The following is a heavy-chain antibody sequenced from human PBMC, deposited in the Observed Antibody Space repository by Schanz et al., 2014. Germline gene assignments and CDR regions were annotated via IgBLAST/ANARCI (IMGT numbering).Heavy chain of an antibody. V-gene: IGHV1-8*01. CDR3: ARDNLVSSSWYNYYGMDV. J-gene: IGHJ6*02. CDR2: MNPHTGDT. Sequence: QVQLVQSGAEVKKPGASVKVSCKASGYTFTSYDINWVRQATGQGLEWMGWMNPHTGDTGYAQKFQGRVTMTRDTSINTAYMELNSLKSEDTAVYYCARDNLVSSSWYNYYGMDVWGQGTTVTVSS. CDR1: GYTFTSYD. D-gene: IGHD6-13*01.